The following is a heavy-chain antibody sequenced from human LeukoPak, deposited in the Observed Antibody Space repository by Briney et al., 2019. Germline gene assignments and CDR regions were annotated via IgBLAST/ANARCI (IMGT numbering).Heavy chain of an antibody. D-gene: IGHD3-3*01. J-gene: IGHJ3*02. CDR2: ISSSSSYI. Sequence: GGSLRLSCAASGFTFSSYSMNWVRQAPGEGLEWVSSISSSSSYIYYADSVKGRFTISRDNAKNSLYLQMNSLRAEDTAVYYCARTYHYDFWSGYYSLDAFDIWGQGTMVTVSS. CDR1: GFTFSSYS. CDR3: ARTYHYDFWSGYYSLDAFDI. V-gene: IGHV3-21*01.